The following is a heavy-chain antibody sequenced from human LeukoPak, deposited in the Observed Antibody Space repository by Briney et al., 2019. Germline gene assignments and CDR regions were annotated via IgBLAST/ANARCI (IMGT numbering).Heavy chain of an antibody. D-gene: IGHD3-10*01. V-gene: IGHV4-4*02. CDR3: TRDYGSGISYNVLYP. CDR2: MFLIGVA. J-gene: IGHJ5*02. Sequence: SGTLSLTCAVSGASITKTNCGSWVRQPPGMALGGIWEMFLIGVANYSRSFMTRVSISLDTPKNQFSLKLASVTAPDTPVYYCTRDYGSGISYNVLYPWGQGILVTVSS. CDR1: GASITKTNC.